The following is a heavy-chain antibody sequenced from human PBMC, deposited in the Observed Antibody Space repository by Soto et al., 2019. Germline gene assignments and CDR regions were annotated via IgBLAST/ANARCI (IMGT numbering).Heavy chain of an antibody. V-gene: IGHV1-2*02. D-gene: IGHD2-8*02. CDR2: INPDSGAT. CDR3: ARGDYGTGGYPFPYFDY. J-gene: IGHJ4*02. Sequence: HEHLVQSGAEVKRPGASLKVSCKASGYCFTGYYIHWVGQAPGQGLEWMGWINPDSGATNYAQNFQGRVTLNRDTSISTASMDLTSLTSDDTAVYYCARGDYGTGGYPFPYFDYWGQGTLVIVSS. CDR1: GYCFTGYY.